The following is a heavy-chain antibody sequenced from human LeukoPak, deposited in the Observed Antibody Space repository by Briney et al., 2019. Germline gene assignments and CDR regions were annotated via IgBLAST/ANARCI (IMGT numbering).Heavy chain of an antibody. J-gene: IGHJ4*02. V-gene: IGHV4-61*02. CDR2: IYTSGST. CDR3: ARDRASSGRFDY. D-gene: IGHD3-22*01. Sequence: PSETLSLTCTVSGDSVSSGRNYWSWIRQPAGKEPEWIGRIYTSGSTYYNPSLKSRVTISVDTSKNQFSLKLSSVTAADTAVYYCARDRASSGRFDYWGQGTLVTVSS. CDR1: GDSVSSGRNY.